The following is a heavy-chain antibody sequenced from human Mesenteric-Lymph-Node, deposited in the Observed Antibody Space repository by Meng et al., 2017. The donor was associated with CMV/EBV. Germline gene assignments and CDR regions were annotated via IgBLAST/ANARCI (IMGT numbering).Heavy chain of an antibody. CDR1: GGSFSAYY. J-gene: IGHJ5*02. CDR2: INHSGRT. Sequence: SETLSLTCAVYGGSFSAYYWTWIRQPPGKGLEWIGEINHSGRTNYNPSLKSRVTISIDTSKNQFSLKLSSVTAADTALYYCARDMSSSSSGPLYNWFDPWGQGTLVTVSS. D-gene: IGHD6-6*01. CDR3: ARDMSSSSSGPLYNWFDP. V-gene: IGHV4-34*01.